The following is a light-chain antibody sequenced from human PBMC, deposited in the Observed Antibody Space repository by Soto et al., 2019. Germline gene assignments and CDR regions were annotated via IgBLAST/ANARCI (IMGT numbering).Light chain of an antibody. J-gene: IGKJ2*01. Sequence: DIQMTQSPSSLPASVGDRVTLTCRASQSISTYLNWYQQKPGKAPKLLIYAASSLQSGVPSRLSGSGSGTDFTLTISSLQHEDFATYYCQQSYTTPDTFGQGTKLEIK. CDR3: QQSYTTPDT. V-gene: IGKV1-39*01. CDR1: QSISTY. CDR2: AAS.